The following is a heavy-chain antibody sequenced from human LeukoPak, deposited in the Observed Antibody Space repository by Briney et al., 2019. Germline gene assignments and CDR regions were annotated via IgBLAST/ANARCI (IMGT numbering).Heavy chain of an antibody. V-gene: IGHV4-4*09. Sequence: SETLSLTCTVSGGSISGGYWSWIRQPPGRGLEWIGYVYTSGSTNYNPSLKSRVTISVDTSKSQFALKLSSVTAADTAVYYCAKSYFDYSAYYSYYFNLWGQGALVTVSS. J-gene: IGHJ4*02. CDR3: AKSYFDYSAYYSYYFNL. CDR2: VYTSGST. CDR1: GGSISGGY. D-gene: IGHD4-11*01.